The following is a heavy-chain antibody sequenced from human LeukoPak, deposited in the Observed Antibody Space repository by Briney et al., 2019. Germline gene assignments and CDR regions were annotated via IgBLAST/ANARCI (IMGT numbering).Heavy chain of an antibody. D-gene: IGHD3-9*01. CDR1: GGSISSGGYY. V-gene: IGHV4-30-2*01. J-gene: IGHJ4*02. CDR2: INHSGST. Sequence: PSQTLSLTCTVSGGSISSGGYYWSWIRQPPGKGLEWIGEINHSGSTNYNPSLKSRVTISVDTSKNQFSLKLSSVTAADTAVYYCARIIDRYYFDYWGQGTLVTVSS. CDR3: ARIIDRYYFDY.